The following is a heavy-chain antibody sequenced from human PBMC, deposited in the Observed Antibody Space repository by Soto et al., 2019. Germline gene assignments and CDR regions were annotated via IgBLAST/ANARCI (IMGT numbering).Heavy chain of an antibody. CDR3: ARGGGDSSSWYWFDP. CDR2: MNPNSGNT. Sequence: QVQLVQSGAEVKKPGASVKFSCKASGYTFTSYDINWVRQATGQGLEWMGWMNPNSGNTGYAQKFQVRVTMTRNTSISTADMELESLRSENTDVYYCARGGGDSSSWYWFDPWGQGSLVSVSS. V-gene: IGHV1-8*01. CDR1: GYTFTSYD. D-gene: IGHD6-13*01. J-gene: IGHJ5*02.